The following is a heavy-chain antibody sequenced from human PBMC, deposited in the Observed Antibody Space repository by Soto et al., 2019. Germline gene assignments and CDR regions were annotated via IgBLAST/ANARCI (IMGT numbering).Heavy chain of an antibody. J-gene: IGHJ5*02. V-gene: IGHV3-23*01. CDR2: ISGSGDST. CDR1: GFTFSSSA. Sequence: EVQLLESGGGLVQPGESLRLSCAASGFTFSSSAMSWVRQAPGEGLEWVSTISGSGDSTYYADSVKGRFTISSDKSKSTLYLQMNRLRAGDTAVYFCAKIEIWVSGSSENWFDPGGRGTLVTVSS. D-gene: IGHD3-10*01. CDR3: AKIEIWVSGSSENWFDP.